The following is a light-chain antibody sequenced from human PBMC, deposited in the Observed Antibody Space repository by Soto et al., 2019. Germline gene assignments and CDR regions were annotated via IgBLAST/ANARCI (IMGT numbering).Light chain of an antibody. CDR2: EVS. J-gene: IGLJ2*01. CDR3: TSYTSSRTPV. CDR1: SSDVGGYNY. Sequence: QSALTQPASVSGSPGQSITISCTGTSSDVGGYNYVSWYQHHPGKAPELIIYEVSKRPSGVSNRFSGSKSGNTASLTISGLQAEDEADYYCTSYTSSRTPVFGGGTKLTVL. V-gene: IGLV2-14*01.